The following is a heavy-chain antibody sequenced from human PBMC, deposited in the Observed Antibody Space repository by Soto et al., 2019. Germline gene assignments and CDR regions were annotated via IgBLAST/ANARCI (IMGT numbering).Heavy chain of an antibody. CDR2: IRSKAYGGTT. J-gene: IGHJ6*03. D-gene: IGHD4-4*01. CDR1: GFTFGDYA. Sequence: EVQLVESGGGLVQPGRSLRLSCTASGFTFGDYAMSWFRQAPGKGLEWVGFIRSKAYGGTTEYAASVKGRFTISREDSKAIASLQMNSRKTENTAVYYCTRGLSVTTRLWYYYYMDVWGKGTTVTVSS. V-gene: IGHV3-49*03. CDR3: TRGLSVTTRLWYYYYMDV.